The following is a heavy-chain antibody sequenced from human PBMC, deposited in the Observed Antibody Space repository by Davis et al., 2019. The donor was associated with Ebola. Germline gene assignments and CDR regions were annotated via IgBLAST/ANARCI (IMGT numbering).Heavy chain of an antibody. J-gene: IGHJ3*02. CDR2: INPITGGT. V-gene: IGHV1-46*01. CDR1: GYRFTSYY. Sequence: ASVKVSCKASGYRFTSYYMHWVRQAPGQGLEWMGIINPITGGTSYAQNFQVRVNMTRDTSTSTVYMELSSLRSEDTAVYYCAREGGRYYDSSSNVFDIWGQGTMVKVSS. D-gene: IGHD3-22*01. CDR3: AREGGRYYDSSSNVFDI.